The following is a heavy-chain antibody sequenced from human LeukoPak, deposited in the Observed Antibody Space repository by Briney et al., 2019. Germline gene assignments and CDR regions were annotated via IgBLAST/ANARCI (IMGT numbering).Heavy chain of an antibody. V-gene: IGHV4-31*03. CDR1: GGSISSGGYY. CDR3: ARGKQQLAHYFDY. CDR2: IYYSGST. Sequence: SQTLSLTCTVSGGSISSGGYYWSWIRQHPGKGLEWIRYIYYSGSTYYNPSLKSRVTISVDTSKNQFSLKLSSVTAADTAVYYCARGKQQLAHYFDYWGQGTLVTVSS. D-gene: IGHD6-13*01. J-gene: IGHJ4*02.